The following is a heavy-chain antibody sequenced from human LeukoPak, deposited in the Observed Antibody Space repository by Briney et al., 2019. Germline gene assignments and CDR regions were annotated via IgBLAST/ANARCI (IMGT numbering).Heavy chain of an antibody. CDR3: VRERGYSGYDSFDY. V-gene: IGHV1-3*01. D-gene: IGHD5-12*01. CDR2: INAGNGNT. J-gene: IGHJ4*02. CDR1: GYTFTSYV. Sequence: ASVKVSCKASGYTFTSYVMHWVRQAPGQRLEWMGWINAGNGNTKYSQKFQGRVTISRDTSASTTYMALSSLRSEDTAVYYCVRERGYSGYDSFDYWGQGTLVTVSS.